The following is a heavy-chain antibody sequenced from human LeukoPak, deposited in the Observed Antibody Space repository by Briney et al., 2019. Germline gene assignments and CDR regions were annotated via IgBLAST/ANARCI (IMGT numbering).Heavy chain of an antibody. CDR3: ARSRYYDYYYMDV. J-gene: IGHJ6*03. CDR1: GGSISSSSYY. CDR2: IYYSGST. V-gene: IGHV4-39*07. Sequence: SETLSLTCTVSGGSISSSSYYWGWIRQPPGKGLEWIGSIYYSGSTNYNPSLKSRVTISVDTSKNQFSLKLSSVTAADTAVYYCARSRYYDYYYMDVWGKGTTVTVSS. D-gene: IGHD1-14*01.